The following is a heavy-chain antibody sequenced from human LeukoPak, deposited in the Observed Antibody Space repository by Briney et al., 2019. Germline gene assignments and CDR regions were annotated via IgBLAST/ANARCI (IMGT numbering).Heavy chain of an antibody. J-gene: IGHJ3*02. CDR2: IHRNGDT. CDR3: ARQPSGTAAFDI. Sequence: SETLSLTCTVSSDSITSYHWTWIRQPPGKGLEWIGYIHRNGDTKNNPSLKSRLTMSVDTSKNQISLKLTSVTAADTALYYCARQPSGTAAFDIWGQGTMVTVSS. V-gene: IGHV4-59*08. D-gene: IGHD1-14*01. CDR1: SDSITSYH.